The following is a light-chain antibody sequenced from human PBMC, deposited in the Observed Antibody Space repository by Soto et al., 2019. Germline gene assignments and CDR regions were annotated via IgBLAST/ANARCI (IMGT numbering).Light chain of an antibody. Sequence: EIVLTQSPATLSLSPGERATLSCRASQSVSSYLAWYQQKPGQAPRLLIYDASNRATGIPARFSGSGSGTDFTLTNSSLEPEVFAVYYCQQRSNWPPTFGQGTKVEIK. CDR1: QSVSSY. V-gene: IGKV3-11*01. J-gene: IGKJ1*01. CDR3: QQRSNWPPT. CDR2: DAS.